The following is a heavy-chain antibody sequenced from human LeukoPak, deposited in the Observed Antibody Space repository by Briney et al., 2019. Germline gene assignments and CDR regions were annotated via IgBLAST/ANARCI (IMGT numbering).Heavy chain of an antibody. J-gene: IGHJ4*02. CDR2: ISYDGRNK. V-gene: IGHV3-30*04. Sequence: PGGPLRLPCAASGFTFSTYAMHWVRQAPGKGLEWVAIISYDGRNKFYSDSETDRFTVSRDNSKNTVSLQMNSLRGEDTALYYCARETAAAAGTPDFWGQGTLVTVSS. CDR3: ARETAAAAGTPDF. D-gene: IGHD6-13*01. CDR1: GFTFSTYA.